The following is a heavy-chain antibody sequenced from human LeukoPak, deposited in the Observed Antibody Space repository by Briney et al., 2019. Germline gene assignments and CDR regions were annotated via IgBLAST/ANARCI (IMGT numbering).Heavy chain of an antibody. V-gene: IGHV3-7*01. Sequence: PGGSLRLSCAASGFTFSSYWMNWVRQAPGKGLEWVANIKQDGSEKYYVDAVKGRFTISRDNAKDSLYLQMNSLRAEDTAVYYCARGRYGCAIDIWGQGTMVTVSS. CDR1: GFTFSSYW. CDR3: ARGRYGCAIDI. CDR2: IKQDGSEK. J-gene: IGHJ3*02. D-gene: IGHD5-18*01.